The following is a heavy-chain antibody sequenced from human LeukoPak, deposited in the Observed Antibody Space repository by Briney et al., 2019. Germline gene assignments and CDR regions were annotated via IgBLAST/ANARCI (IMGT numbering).Heavy chain of an antibody. CDR2: INHSGST. D-gene: IGHD3-9*01. CDR1: GGSFSGYY. V-gene: IGHV4-34*01. J-gene: IGHJ3*02. Sequence: SETLSLTCAVYGGSFSGYYWSWIRQPPGKGLEWVGEINHSGSTNYNPSLKSRVTISVDTSKNQFSLKLSSVTAADTAVYYCARDNYSYYDILTGQDRAFDIWGQGTMVTVSS. CDR3: ARDNYSYYDILTGQDRAFDI.